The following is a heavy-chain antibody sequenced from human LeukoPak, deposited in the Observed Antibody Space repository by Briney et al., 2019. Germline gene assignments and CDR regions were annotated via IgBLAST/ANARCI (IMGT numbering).Heavy chain of an antibody. Sequence: HPGGSLRLSCAASGFTVSSNYMSWVRQAPGKGLEWVSVIYSGGSTYYADSVKGRFTISRDNSKNTLYLQMDSLRAEDTAVYYCARIDYGSGAFWFDPWGQGTLVTGSS. CDR2: IYSGGST. CDR3: ARIDYGSGAFWFDP. CDR1: GFTVSSNY. D-gene: IGHD3-10*01. J-gene: IGHJ5*02. V-gene: IGHV3-66*02.